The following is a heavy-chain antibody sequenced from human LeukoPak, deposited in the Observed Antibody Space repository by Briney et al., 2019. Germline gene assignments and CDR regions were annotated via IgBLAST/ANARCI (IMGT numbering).Heavy chain of an antibody. D-gene: IGHD4-17*01. CDR2: IDYSGST. CDR1: GASISSYY. V-gene: IGHV4-59*01. Sequence: SETLSLTCTVSGASISSYYWSWIRQPPGKGLEWIGYIDYSGSTDYNPSLKSRVIISVDTSKTQFSLKLSSVTAADTAVYYCARHYYSDPFDYWGQGTLVTVSS. J-gene: IGHJ4*02. CDR3: ARHYYSDPFDY.